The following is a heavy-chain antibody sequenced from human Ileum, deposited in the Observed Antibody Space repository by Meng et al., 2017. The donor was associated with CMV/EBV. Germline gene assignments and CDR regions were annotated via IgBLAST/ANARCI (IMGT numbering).Heavy chain of an antibody. J-gene: IGHJ6*02. Sequence: ASVKVSCKASGYTFTGYHMHWVRQAAGQGREWTGWISADNGNTNYAQKFQGRVIMTTDTSTSTVYMELRRLTSDDTAVYFCARDTDTSGPFTIQHFYGMDVWGQGTAVTVSS. D-gene: IGHD1-1*01. CDR1: GYTFTGYH. V-gene: IGHV1-18*04. CDR3: ARDTDTSGPFTIQHFYGMDV. CDR2: ISADNGNT.